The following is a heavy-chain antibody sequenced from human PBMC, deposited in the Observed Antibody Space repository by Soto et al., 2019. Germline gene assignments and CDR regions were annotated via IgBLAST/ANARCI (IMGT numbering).Heavy chain of an antibody. Sequence: PSETLSLTCAVYGGSFSGYYWSWIRQPPGKGLEWIGEINHSGSTNYNPSLKSRVTISVDTSKNQFSLKLSSVTAADTAVYYCARGLDDFWSGYYGYYYYYMDVWGKGTTVTVSS. CDR3: ARGLDDFWSGYYGYYYYYMDV. J-gene: IGHJ6*03. D-gene: IGHD3-3*01. CDR1: GGSFSGYY. CDR2: INHSGST. V-gene: IGHV4-34*01.